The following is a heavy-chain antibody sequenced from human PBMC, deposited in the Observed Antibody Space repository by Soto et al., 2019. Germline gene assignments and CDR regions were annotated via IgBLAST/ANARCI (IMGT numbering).Heavy chain of an antibody. CDR1: GDSIRSGGYS. V-gene: IGHV4-30-2*01. D-gene: IGHD4-17*01. Sequence: SETLSLTCAFSGDSIRSGGYSLSWIRQLPGKGLEWIGYIYHSGSTYYNPSLKSRVTISVDRSKNQFYLKLSSVTAADTAVYYCARFYGDYYNWFDPWGQGTLVTVSS. CDR3: ARFYGDYYNWFDP. CDR2: IYHSGST. J-gene: IGHJ5*02.